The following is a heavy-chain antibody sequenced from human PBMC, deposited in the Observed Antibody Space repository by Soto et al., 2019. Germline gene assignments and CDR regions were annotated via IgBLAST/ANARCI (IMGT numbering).Heavy chain of an antibody. Sequence: PGGSLRLSCAASGFTFSSYGMHWVRQAPGKGLEWVAVISYDGSNKYYADSVKGRFTIPRDNSKNTLYLQMNSLRAEDTAVYYCAKDVNDYRLRGPPPVMDVWGQGTTVTVSS. J-gene: IGHJ6*02. V-gene: IGHV3-30*18. CDR1: GFTFSSYG. CDR2: ISYDGSNK. CDR3: AKDVNDYRLRGPPPVMDV. D-gene: IGHD4-4*01.